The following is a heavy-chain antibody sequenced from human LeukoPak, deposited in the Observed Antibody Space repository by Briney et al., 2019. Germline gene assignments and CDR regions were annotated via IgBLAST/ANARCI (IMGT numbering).Heavy chain of an antibody. V-gene: IGHV4-34*01. CDR1: GGSLSGYY. J-gene: IGHJ5*02. D-gene: IGHD2-15*01. Sequence: SETLSLTCAVYGGSLSGYYWSWIRQPPGKGLEWIGEINHSGSTNYNPSLKSRVTISVDTSKNQFSLKLSSVTAADTAVYYCARTGYCSGGSCYANWFNPWGQGTLVTVSS. CDR2: INHSGST. CDR3: ARTGYCSGGSCYANWFNP.